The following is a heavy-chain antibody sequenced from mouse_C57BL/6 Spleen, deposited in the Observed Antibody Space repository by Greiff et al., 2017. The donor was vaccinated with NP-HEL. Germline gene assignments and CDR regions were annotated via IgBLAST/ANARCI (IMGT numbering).Heavy chain of an antibody. V-gene: IGHV1-76*01. J-gene: IGHJ1*03. CDR2: IYPGSGNT. Sequence: VQVVESGAELVRPGASVKLSCKASGYTFTDYYINWVKQRPGQGLEWIARIYPGSGNTYYNEKFKGKATLTAEKSSSTAYMQLSSLTSEDSAVYFCARVGSSYPWYFDVWGTGTTVTVSS. D-gene: IGHD1-1*01. CDR3: ARVGSSYPWYFDV. CDR1: GYTFTDYY.